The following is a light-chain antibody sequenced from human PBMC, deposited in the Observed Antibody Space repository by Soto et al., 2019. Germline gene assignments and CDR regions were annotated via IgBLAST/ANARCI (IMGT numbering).Light chain of an antibody. CDR3: QQYGSSRT. V-gene: IGKV3-20*01. CDR1: QSVSSSY. Sequence: EIVLTQSPGTLSLSPGERATLSCRASQSVSSSYLAWYQQKPGQAPRLLIYGASSRATGIPDRFSGSGSGTDFTLTISRLGPEDFAVYYCQQYGSSRTFGQGT. J-gene: IGKJ1*01. CDR2: GAS.